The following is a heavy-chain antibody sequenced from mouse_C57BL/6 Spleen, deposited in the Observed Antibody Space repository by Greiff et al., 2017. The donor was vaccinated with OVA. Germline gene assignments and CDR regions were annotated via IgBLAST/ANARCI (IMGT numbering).Heavy chain of an antibody. V-gene: IGHV1-50*01. CDR2: IDPSDSYT. Sequence: QVQLQQPGAELVKPGASVKLSCKASGYTFTSYWMQWVKQRPGQGLEWIGEIDPSDSYTNYNQKFKGKATLTVDTSSSTAYMQLSSLTSEDSAVYYGARSPITTVAYAMDYWGQGTSVTVSS. D-gene: IGHD1-1*01. CDR1: GYTFTSYW. J-gene: IGHJ4*01. CDR3: ARSPITTVAYAMDY.